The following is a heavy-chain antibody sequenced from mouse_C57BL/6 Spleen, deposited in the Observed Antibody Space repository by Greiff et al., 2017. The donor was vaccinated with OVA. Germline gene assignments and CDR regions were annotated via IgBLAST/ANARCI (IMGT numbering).Heavy chain of an antibody. V-gene: IGHV1-4*01. CDR2: INPSSGYT. CDR3: AREDGSSYGAMDY. Sequence: VHLVEPGAELVRPGASVKMSCKASGYTFTSYTMHWVKQRPGQGLEWIGYINPSSGYTNYNQKFKDKATLTADKSSSTAYMQLSSLTSEDSAVYYGAREDGSSYGAMDYWGQGTSVTVSS. D-gene: IGHD1-1*01. J-gene: IGHJ4*01. CDR1: GYTFTSYT.